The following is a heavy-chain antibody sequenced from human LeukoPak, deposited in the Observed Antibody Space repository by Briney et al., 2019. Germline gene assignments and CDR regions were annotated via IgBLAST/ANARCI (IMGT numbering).Heavy chain of an antibody. CDR1: GFTFDEHA. CDR3: AKDTGGNGAYFYAMDV. CDR2: INWNSDTK. Sequence: GGSLRLSCVASGFTFDEHAMYWVRQTPGKALEWVSAINWNSDTKAYADSVKGRFTISRDRARNSLYLQMDSLRPEDTALYYCAKDTGGNGAYFYAMDVWGQGTSVTVSS. J-gene: IGHJ6*02. V-gene: IGHV3-9*01. D-gene: IGHD4-23*01.